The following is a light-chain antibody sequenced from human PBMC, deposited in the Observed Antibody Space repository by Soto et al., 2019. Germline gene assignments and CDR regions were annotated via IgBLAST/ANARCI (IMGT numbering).Light chain of an antibody. CDR3: AAWYYSLSSRYV. J-gene: IGLJ1*01. CDR1: NSNIRVNS. V-gene: IGLV1-44*01. Sequence: QSVLTQPPSVSGTPGQRVTISCSGSNSNIRVNSLNWYQQLPGTAPKLLIYSNNQRTSVVPDRFSCSKSGTAASLAIRGLQSEDEADYYCAAWYYSLSSRYVFGTGTKLTVL. CDR2: SNN.